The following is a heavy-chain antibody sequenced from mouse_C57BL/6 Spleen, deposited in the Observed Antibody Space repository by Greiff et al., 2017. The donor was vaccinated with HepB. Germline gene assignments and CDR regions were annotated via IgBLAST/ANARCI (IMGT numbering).Heavy chain of an antibody. D-gene: IGHD2-3*01. CDR2: TFYSGIT. CDR3: ARGFYDGYHYYAMDY. CDR1: GFSINSDCY. Sequence: EVQLQESGPSLVRPSQTLSLTCTVTGFSINSDCYWIWIRQFPGNKLEYIGYTFYSGITYYNPSLESRTYITRDTSKNQFSLKLSSVTTEDTATYYCARGFYDGYHYYAMDYWGQGTSVTVSS. V-gene: IGHV3-3*01. J-gene: IGHJ4*01.